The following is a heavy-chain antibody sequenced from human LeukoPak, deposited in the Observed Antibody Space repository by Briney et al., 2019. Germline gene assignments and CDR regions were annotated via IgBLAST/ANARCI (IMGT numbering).Heavy chain of an antibody. CDR3: AKTQSTGYCSNCWFDP. Sequence: GGSLRLPCAASGFTFSTYAMTWVRQAPGKGLEWVSVISGSGDSKYYADSVKGRFTISRDNSKNTLYLQMNSLRAEDTAVYYCAKTQSTGYCSNCWFDPWGQGTLVTVSS. CDR1: GFTFSTYA. D-gene: IGHD2-2*01. J-gene: IGHJ5*02. V-gene: IGHV3-23*01. CDR2: ISGSGDSK.